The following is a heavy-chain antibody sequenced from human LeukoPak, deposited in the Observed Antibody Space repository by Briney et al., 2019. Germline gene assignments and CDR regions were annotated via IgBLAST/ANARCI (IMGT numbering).Heavy chain of an antibody. J-gene: IGHJ4*02. CDR2: IYYSGST. CDR3: ARARQNYVGYFDY. CDR1: GGSISSDGYY. Sequence: SETLSLTCTVSGGSISSDGYYWTWIRQHPGKGLEWIGYIYYSGSTYYNPSLKSRVTISVDTSKNQFSLKLSSVTAADTAMYYCARARQNYVGYFDYWGQGTLVTVSS. D-gene: IGHD1-7*01. V-gene: IGHV4-31*03.